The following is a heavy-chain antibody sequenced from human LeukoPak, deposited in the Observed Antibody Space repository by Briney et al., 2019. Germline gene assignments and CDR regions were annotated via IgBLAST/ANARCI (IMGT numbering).Heavy chain of an antibody. V-gene: IGHV3-15*01. J-gene: IGHJ4*02. CDR1: GFTFSNAW. D-gene: IGHD5-24*01. CDR3: ATDRDATHLNY. CDR2: IKSKAHGGTL. Sequence: PGGSLRLSCAASGFTFSNAWMNWLRQAPGKGLEWVGRIKSKAHGGTLEYAAPVKGRFTISRDDSENTLYLQMSSLKTEDTAVYYCATDRDATHLNYWGQGTLVTVSS.